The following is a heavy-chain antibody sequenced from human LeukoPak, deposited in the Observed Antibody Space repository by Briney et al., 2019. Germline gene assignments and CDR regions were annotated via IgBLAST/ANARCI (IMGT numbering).Heavy chain of an antibody. CDR1: GRSSNSSTYY. CDR3: SRGRWLQSRTWYFDL. D-gene: IGHD5-24*01. Sequence: SETLSLTCTVSGRSSNSSTYYWGWIRQPPGKGLEWIGSIYYSGSTYYNPSLKSRVTISVDTSKNQFSLKLSSVTAADTAVYYCSRGRWLQSRTWYFDLWGRGTLVTVSS. J-gene: IGHJ2*01. CDR2: IYYSGST. V-gene: IGHV4-39*07.